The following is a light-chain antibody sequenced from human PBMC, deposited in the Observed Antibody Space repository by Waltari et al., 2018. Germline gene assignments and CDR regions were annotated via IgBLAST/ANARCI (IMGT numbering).Light chain of an antibody. CDR3: QQYYSTPYT. Sequence: DIVMTQSPDSLAGSLGERATINCKSSQSVLYSSNNQNYLAWFQQKPGQPPHLLIYWASTRESGVPDRFSGSGSGTDFTLTISSLQAEDVAVYYCQQYYSTPYTFGQGTKLEIK. CDR2: WAS. CDR1: QSVLYSSNNQNY. J-gene: IGKJ2*01. V-gene: IGKV4-1*01.